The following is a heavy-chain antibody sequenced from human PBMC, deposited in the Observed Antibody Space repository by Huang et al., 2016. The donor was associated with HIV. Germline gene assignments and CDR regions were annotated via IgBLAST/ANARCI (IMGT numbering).Heavy chain of an antibody. CDR2: IFPDDSDT. V-gene: IGHV5-51*01. J-gene: IGHJ4*02. CDR1: GYRFSSYW. Sequence: VQLVQSGAAVKTPGESLKISCKGSGYRFSSYWIAWVRQMPGKGLELMGIIFPDDSDTTYRPAFEGQVTISADKSIGTAYLQWSSLKASDTAMYYCARRFSSSSGYFDYWGQGSLVTVSS. CDR3: ARRFSSSSGYFDY. D-gene: IGHD6-6*01.